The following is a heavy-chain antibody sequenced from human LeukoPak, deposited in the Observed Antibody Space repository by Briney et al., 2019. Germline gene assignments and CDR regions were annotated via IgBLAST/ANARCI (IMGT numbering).Heavy chain of an antibody. CDR1: GFAFSSYS. Sequence: GASLRLSCAASGFAFSSYSMSWVRQAPGKGLEWVSSISSSSTYIYYADSVKGRFTISRDNAGNSLYLQMNSLRAEDTAVYYCARDSTHPYSSGHNWFDPWGQGTLVTVSS. D-gene: IGHD6-19*01. J-gene: IGHJ5*02. V-gene: IGHV3-21*01. CDR3: ARDSTHPYSSGHNWFDP. CDR2: ISSSSTYI.